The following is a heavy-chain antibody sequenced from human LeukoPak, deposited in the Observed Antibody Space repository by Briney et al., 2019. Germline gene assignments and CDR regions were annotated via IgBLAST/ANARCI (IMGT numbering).Heavy chain of an antibody. CDR2: IDPNGGST. D-gene: IGHD5-18*01. J-gene: IGHJ4*02. CDR3: ARGFSYACDY. Sequence: ASVKVSFKASGYSFTTFYIYWVRQAPGQGLEWMGRIDPNGGSTSYAQQFQGRLTMTRDTSTSTVYMELSSLRSDDTAIYYCARGFSYACDYWGQGTLVTVSS. V-gene: IGHV1-46*01. CDR1: GYSFTTFY.